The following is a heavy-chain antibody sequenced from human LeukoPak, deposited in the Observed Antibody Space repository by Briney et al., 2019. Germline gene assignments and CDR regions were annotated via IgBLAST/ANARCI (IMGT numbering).Heavy chain of an antibody. Sequence: PGGSLRLSCAASGFTFSSYSMNWVRQAPGEGLEWVSYISSSSSTIYYADSVKGRFTISRGNAKNSLYLQMNSLRAEDTAVYYCARLYSGSYWAFDIWGQGTMVTVSS. J-gene: IGHJ3*02. V-gene: IGHV3-48*01. D-gene: IGHD1-26*01. CDR2: ISSSSSTI. CDR1: GFTFSSYS. CDR3: ARLYSGSYWAFDI.